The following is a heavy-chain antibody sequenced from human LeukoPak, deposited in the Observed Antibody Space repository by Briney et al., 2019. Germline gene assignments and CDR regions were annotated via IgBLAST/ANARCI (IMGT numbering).Heavy chain of an antibody. CDR1: GGSISSSDSW. CDR2: IYDSGST. J-gene: IGHJ5*02. V-gene: IGHV4-4*02. CDR3: ARASASLRNWFDP. Sequence: SGTLSLTCTVSGGSISSSDSWWSWVRQPPGKGLEWIGEIYDSGSTNYNPSLKSRVTISVDTSKNQFSLKLSSVTAADTAVYYCARASASLRNWFDPWGQGTLVTVSS.